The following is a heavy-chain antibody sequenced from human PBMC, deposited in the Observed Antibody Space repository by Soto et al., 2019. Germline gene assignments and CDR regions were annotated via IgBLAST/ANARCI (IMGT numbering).Heavy chain of an antibody. V-gene: IGHV1-24*01. CDR2: FDPEDGET. J-gene: IGHJ4*02. Sequence: GASVKVSCKVSGYTLTELSMHWVRQAPGKGLEWMGGFDPEDGETIYAQKFQGRVTMTEDTSTDTAYMELSSLRSEDTAVYYCARAATEYYSSSWYGYFDYWGQGTLVTVSS. D-gene: IGHD6-13*01. CDR3: ARAATEYYSSSWYGYFDY. CDR1: GYTLTELS.